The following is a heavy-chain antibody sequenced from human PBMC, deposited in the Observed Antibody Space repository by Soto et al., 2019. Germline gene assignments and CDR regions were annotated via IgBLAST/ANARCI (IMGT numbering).Heavy chain of an antibody. CDR1: GGTFSSYA. V-gene: IGHV1-69*06. CDR3: ASGSTWEDPTKLYMPLTP. Sequence: SVKVSCKASGGTFSSYATSWVRQAPGQGLEWMGGIIPIFGTANYAQKFQGRVTITADKSTSTAYMELSSLRSEDTAVYYCASGSTWEDPTKLYMPLTPWGQGTLVTVSS. J-gene: IGHJ5*02. D-gene: IGHD3-10*01. CDR2: IIPIFGTA.